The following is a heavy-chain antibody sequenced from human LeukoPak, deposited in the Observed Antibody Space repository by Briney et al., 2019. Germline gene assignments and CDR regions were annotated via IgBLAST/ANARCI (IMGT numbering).Heavy chain of an antibody. V-gene: IGHV4-59*01. D-gene: IGHD6-19*01. CDR2: IYYSGST. Sequence: PSETLSLTCAVYGGSFSGYYWSWIRQPPGKGLEWIGYIYYSGSTNYNPSLKSRVTISVDTSKNQFSLKLSSVTAADTAVYYCARGIAVSPLFWGQGTLVTVSS. J-gene: IGHJ4*02. CDR3: ARGIAVSPLF. CDR1: GGSFSGYY.